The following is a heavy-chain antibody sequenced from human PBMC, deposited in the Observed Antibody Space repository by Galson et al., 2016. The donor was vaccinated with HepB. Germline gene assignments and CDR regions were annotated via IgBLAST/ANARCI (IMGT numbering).Heavy chain of an antibody. CDR1: GFSLSTSGVG. CDR2: IYWDDDK. V-gene: IGHV2-5*02. Sequence: PALVKPTQTLTLTCTFSGFSLSTSGVGVGWIRQPPGKALEWLALIYWDDDKRYSPSLKSRVTITKDTSKNQVVLTMTNMDPVDTATYFCALDRWQQFVVTSWFDPWGQGTLVTVSS. CDR3: ALDRWQQFVVTSWFDP. J-gene: IGHJ5*02. D-gene: IGHD6-6*01.